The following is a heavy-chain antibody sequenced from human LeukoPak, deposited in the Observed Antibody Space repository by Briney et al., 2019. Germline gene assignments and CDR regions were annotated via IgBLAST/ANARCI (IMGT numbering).Heavy chain of an antibody. V-gene: IGHV5-51*01. CDR1: GYSFTTYW. CDR3: ASAEEGYSSSWDY. Sequence: GESLKISCKGSGYSFTTYWIGWVRQMPGKGLEWMGIIYPGDSDTRYSPSFQGQVTISADKSICTAYLQWSSLKASDTAMYYCASAEEGYSSSWDYWGQGTLVTVSS. CDR2: IYPGDSDT. J-gene: IGHJ4*02. D-gene: IGHD6-13*01.